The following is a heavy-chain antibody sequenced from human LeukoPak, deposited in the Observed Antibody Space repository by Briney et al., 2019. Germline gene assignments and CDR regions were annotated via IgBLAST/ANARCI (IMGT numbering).Heavy chain of an antibody. J-gene: IGHJ4*02. Sequence: SGTLSLTCTVSGGSISSGDYYWSWIRQPPGKGLEWIGYIYYSGSTYYNPSLKSRVTISVDTSKNQFSLKLSSVTAADTAVYYCARVRNPTTYGDYAVYWGQGTLVTVSS. D-gene: IGHD4-17*01. V-gene: IGHV4-30-4*01. CDR1: GGSISSGDYY. CDR3: ARVRNPTTYGDYAVY. CDR2: IYYSGST.